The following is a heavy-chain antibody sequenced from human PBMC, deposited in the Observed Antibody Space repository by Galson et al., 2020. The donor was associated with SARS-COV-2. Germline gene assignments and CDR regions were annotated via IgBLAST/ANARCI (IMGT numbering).Heavy chain of an antibody. CDR1: GFTFSSHA. Sequence: SLKISCAASGFTFSSHAIHWVRQAPGKGLEWVAQIFYDGSDKYYGDFVKGRFTISRDSSKNMVYLQMNNLKVDDTAVYYCARDGQLSSGWAFDYWGQGTLVTVSS. CDR3: ARDGQLSSGWAFDY. CDR2: IFYDGSDK. V-gene: IGHV3-33*01. J-gene: IGHJ4*02. D-gene: IGHD6-19*01.